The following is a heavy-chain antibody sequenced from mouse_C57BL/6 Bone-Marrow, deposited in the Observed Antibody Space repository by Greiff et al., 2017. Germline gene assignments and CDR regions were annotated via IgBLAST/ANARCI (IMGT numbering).Heavy chain of an antibody. V-gene: IGHV5-6*01. J-gene: IGHJ1*03. D-gene: IGHD1-1*01. CDR2: ISSGGSYT. CDR1: GFTFSSYG. CDR3: ASPYYGSSYVKYCDV. Sequence: EVMLVESGGDLVKPGGSLKLSCAASGFTFSSYGMSWVRQTPDKRLAWVATISSGGSYTYYPDSVKGRFTISRDNAKNTLYLQMSSLKSEDTAMYYCASPYYGSSYVKYCDVWGTGTTVTVAS.